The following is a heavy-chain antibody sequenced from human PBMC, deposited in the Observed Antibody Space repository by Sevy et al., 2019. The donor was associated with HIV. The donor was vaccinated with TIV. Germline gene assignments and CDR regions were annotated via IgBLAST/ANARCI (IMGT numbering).Heavy chain of an antibody. V-gene: IGHV3-15*01. CDR3: TTGLYFWSGYSHGFDY. CDR1: GFTFSNFW. J-gene: IGHJ4*02. CDR2: IKSKTDGGTT. D-gene: IGHD3-3*01. Sequence: GGSLRLSCAASGFTFSNFWMSWVRQAPGKGLEWVGRIKSKTDGGTTDYAAPVKGRFTISRDDSKNTLYLQMNSLKTEDTAVYYCTTGLYFWSGYSHGFDYWGQGTLVTVSS.